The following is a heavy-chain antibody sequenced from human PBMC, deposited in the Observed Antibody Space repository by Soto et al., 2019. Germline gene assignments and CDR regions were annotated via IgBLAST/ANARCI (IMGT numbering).Heavy chain of an antibody. CDR2: ISGSGGST. V-gene: IGHV3-23*01. CDR1: GFTFSSYA. D-gene: IGHD6-19*01. CDR3: AKDPHWLGSRFDY. J-gene: IGHJ4*02. Sequence: EVQLLESGGGLVQPGGSLRLSCAASGFTFSSYAMSWVRQAPGQGLEWVSAISGSGGSTYYADSVKGRFTISRDNSKNTLYLQMNSLSAEDTAVYYCAKDPHWLGSRFDYWGQGTLVTVSS.